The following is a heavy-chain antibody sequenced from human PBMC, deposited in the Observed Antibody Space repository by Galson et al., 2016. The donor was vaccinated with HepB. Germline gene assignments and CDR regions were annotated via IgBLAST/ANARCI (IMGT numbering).Heavy chain of an antibody. D-gene: IGHD3-16*01. V-gene: IGHV3-23*01. CDR2: ISDSGAGT. CDR1: GFTFSSHA. J-gene: IGHJ5*02. Sequence: SLRLSCAASGFTFSSHAMNWVRQAPGKGLAWVSDISDSGAGTYYADSVKGRFTISRDNSKNTLYLQMNSLRAEATAVYYCARAGGPSALWSWLDAWGQGTLLTVSS. CDR3: ARAGGPSALWSWLDA.